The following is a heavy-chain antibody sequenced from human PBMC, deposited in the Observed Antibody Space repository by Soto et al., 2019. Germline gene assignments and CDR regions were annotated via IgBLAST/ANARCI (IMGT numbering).Heavy chain of an antibody. CDR2: MNPNSGNT. CDR3: ARERSGGNSAVHAFDF. D-gene: IGHD2-21*02. V-gene: IGHV1-8*01. J-gene: IGHJ3*01. Sequence: GASVKVSCKASGYTFTSYDINWVRQATGQGLEWMGWMNPNSGNTGYAQKLQGRVTMTRNTSISTAYMELSSLRSEDTAVYYCARERSGGNSAVHAFDFWGQGTMVTVPS. CDR1: GYTFTSYD.